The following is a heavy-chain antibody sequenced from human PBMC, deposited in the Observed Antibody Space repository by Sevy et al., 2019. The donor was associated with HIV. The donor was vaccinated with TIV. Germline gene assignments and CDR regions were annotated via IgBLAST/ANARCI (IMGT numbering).Heavy chain of an antibody. V-gene: IGHV3-72*01. CDR1: GFTFSDHY. J-gene: IGHJ4*02. Sequence: GGSLRLSCAASGFTFSDHYMDWVRQAPGKGLEWVGRTRNKANSYTTEYAASVKGRFTISRDDSKNSLYLQMNSLKTEDTAVYYCTRRYGSGSYPSYFDYWGQGTLVTVSS. CDR2: TRNKANSYTT. D-gene: IGHD3-10*01. CDR3: TRRYGSGSYPSYFDY.